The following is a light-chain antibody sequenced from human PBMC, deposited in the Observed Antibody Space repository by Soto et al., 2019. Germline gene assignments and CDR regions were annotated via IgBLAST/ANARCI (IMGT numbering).Light chain of an antibody. CDR1: QSISSW. Sequence: DIQMTQSPSTLSASVGDRVTITCRASQSISSWLAWYQQKPGTDPKLLIYKASSLQCGVPSRLSDSGSGTEFTLTISSLQPDDVATYYCQQYVTAFRSFGQGTKVEFK. CDR2: KAS. J-gene: IGKJ1*01. V-gene: IGKV1-5*03. CDR3: QQYVTAFRS.